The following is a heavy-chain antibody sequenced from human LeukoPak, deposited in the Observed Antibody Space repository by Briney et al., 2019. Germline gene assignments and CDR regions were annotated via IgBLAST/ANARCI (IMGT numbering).Heavy chain of an antibody. D-gene: IGHD2/OR15-2a*01. J-gene: IGHJ4*02. CDR3: ASLIVAGYYLDY. V-gene: IGHV4-34*01. CDR1: GGSFSGYY. Sequence: SETLSLTCAVYGGSFSGYYWSWIRQPPGKGLEWIGEINHSGSTNYNPSLKSRVTISVDTSKNQFSLKLSSVIAADTAVYYCASLIVAGYYLDYWGQGTLVTVSS. CDR2: INHSGST.